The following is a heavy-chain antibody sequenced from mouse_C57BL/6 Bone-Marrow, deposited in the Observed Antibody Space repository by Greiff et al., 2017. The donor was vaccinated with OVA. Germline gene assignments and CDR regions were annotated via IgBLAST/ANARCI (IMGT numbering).Heavy chain of an antibody. CDR2: IRSKSNNYAT. Sequence: EVQRVESGGGLVQPKGSLKLSCAASGFSFTTYAMNWVRQAPGKGLEWVARIRSKSNNYATYYADYVTDRFTISRDDTESMLYLQMNNLKTEDTAMYYCGGKAYWGQGTRVTVSA. V-gene: IGHV10-1*01. CDR1: GFSFTTYA. CDR3: GGKAY. J-gene: IGHJ3*01.